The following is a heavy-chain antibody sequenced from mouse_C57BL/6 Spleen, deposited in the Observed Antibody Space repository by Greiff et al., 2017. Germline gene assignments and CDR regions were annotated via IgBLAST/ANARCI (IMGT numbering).Heavy chain of an antibody. V-gene: IGHV1-76*01. CDR1: GYTFTDYY. Sequence: VQLQQSGAELVRPGASVKLSCTASGYTFTDYYINWVKQRPGQGLEWIARIYPGSGNTYYNEKFKGKATLTAEKSSITAYLQLSSLTSEDSAVYFCARGYYGSSYDYAMDYWGQGTSVTAAS. CDR3: ARGYYGSSYDYAMDY. CDR2: IYPGSGNT. J-gene: IGHJ4*01. D-gene: IGHD1-1*01.